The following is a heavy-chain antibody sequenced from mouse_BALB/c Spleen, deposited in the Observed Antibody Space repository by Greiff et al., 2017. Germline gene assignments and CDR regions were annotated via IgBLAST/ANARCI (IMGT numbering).Heavy chain of an antibody. D-gene: IGHD2-3*01. J-gene: IGHJ4*01. CDR2: IRNKANGYTT. Sequence: EVHLVGSGGGLVQPGGSLRLSCATSGFTFTDYYMSWVRQPPGKALEWLGFIRNKANGYTTEYSASVKGRFTISRDNSQSILYLQMNTLRAEDSATYYCARGIYDGYYVYAMDYWGQGTSVTVSS. V-gene: IGHV7-3*02. CDR3: ARGIYDGYYVYAMDY. CDR1: GFTFTDYY.